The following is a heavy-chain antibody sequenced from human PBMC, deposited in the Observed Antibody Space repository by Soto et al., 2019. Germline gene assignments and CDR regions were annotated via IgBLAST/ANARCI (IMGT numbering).Heavy chain of an antibody. CDR1: GCTFTSYG. V-gene: IGHV1-18*01. CDR2: ISAYNGNT. Sequence: QVQLVQSGAEVKKPGASVKVSCKASGCTFTSYGISWVRQAPGQGLEWMGWISAYNGNTNYAQKLQGRVTMTTDTSTSTAYMELRSLRSDDTAVYYCARDGRYAILTGSSLSNWFDPWGQGTLVTVSS. J-gene: IGHJ5*02. D-gene: IGHD3-9*01. CDR3: ARDGRYAILTGSSLSNWFDP.